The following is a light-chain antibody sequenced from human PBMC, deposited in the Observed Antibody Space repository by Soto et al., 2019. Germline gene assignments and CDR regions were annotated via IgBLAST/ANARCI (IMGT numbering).Light chain of an antibody. J-gene: IGKJ1*01. CDR1: QSLLHSNGYNY. Sequence: DIVMTQSPLSLPVTPGEPASISCRSSQSLLHSNGYNYLAWYQQKPGQAPRLLIYGASTRATGIPARFSGSGSGTEFTLTISSLQSEDFAVYYCQQYNNWPRTFGQGTKVDI. CDR2: GAS. CDR3: QQYNNWPRT. V-gene: IGKV3-15*01.